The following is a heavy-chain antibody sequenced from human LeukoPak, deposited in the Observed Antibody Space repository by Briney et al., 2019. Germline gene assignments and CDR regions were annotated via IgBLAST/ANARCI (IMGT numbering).Heavy chain of an antibody. V-gene: IGHV4-4*07. D-gene: IGHD5-12*01. J-gene: IGHJ4*02. CDR2: IYTSGST. CDR3: ARVGYSGYDPYYFDY. CDR1: GGSIGSYY. Sequence: SETLSLTCTVSGGSIGSYYWSWIRQPAGKGLEWIGRIYTSGSTNYNPSLKSRVTMSVDTSKNQFSLKLSSVTAADTAVYYCARVGYSGYDPYYFDYWGQGTLVTVSS.